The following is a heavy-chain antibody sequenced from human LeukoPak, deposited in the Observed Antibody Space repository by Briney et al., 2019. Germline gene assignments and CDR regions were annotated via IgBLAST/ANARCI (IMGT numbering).Heavy chain of an antibody. CDR1: GFTFSSYW. J-gene: IGHJ4*02. CDR2: IKQDGSEK. Sequence: GGSLRLSCAASGFTFSSYWMSWVRQAPGKGLEWVANIKQDGSEKYYVDSVKGRFTISRDNAKNSLYLQMNSLRAEDTAVYYCSKDDRWLQFCCWGQGTLVTVSA. CDR3: SKDDRWLQFCC. D-gene: IGHD5-24*01. V-gene: IGHV3-7*03.